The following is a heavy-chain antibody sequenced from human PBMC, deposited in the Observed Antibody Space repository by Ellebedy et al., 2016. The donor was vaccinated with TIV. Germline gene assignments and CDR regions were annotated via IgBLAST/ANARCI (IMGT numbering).Heavy chain of an antibody. Sequence: GESLKISCAASGFTFSDYYMSWIRQAPGKGLEWVSYISSGSSYTNYADSVKGRFTISRDNAKNSLYLQMNSLRAEDTAVYYCARDSKGRELRLVGMDVWGQGTTVTVSS. D-gene: IGHD1-26*01. CDR3: ARDSKGRELRLVGMDV. CDR2: ISSGSSYT. V-gene: IGHV3-11*06. J-gene: IGHJ6*02. CDR1: GFTFSDYY.